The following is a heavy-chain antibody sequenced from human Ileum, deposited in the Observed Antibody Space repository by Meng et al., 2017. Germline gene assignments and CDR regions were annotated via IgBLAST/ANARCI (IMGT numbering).Heavy chain of an antibody. Sequence: QLRLKGAGPGLLKPSGSLSLTFAVSGFSISSAIWWGWDGQPPGKGVEWIGEIFQSGSTNYNPSLKSRVSISVDKSKNHLSLSLSSVTAADTAVYYCAKAAAYNLDIWGQGALVTVSS. V-gene: IGHV4-4*02. D-gene: IGHD1-14*01. CDR1: GFSISSAIW. J-gene: IGHJ4*02. CDR2: IFQSGST. CDR3: AKAAAYNLDI.